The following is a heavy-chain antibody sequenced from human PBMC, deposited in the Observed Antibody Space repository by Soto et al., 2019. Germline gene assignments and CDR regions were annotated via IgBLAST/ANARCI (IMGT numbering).Heavy chain of an antibody. CDR3: ARRHLAVAVSPWFDP. J-gene: IGHJ5*02. Sequence: QVTLKESGPVLVKPTETLTLRCTVSGLSITDSEMGVSWIRQPPGQPLEWLAHIDSSGEKSYRTFLKSRLAISKDTTKSQIVLTMTNMDPADTATYYCARRHLAVAVSPWFDPWGQGSPVTGSS. D-gene: IGHD6-19*01. CDR1: GLSITDSEMG. CDR2: IDSSGEK. V-gene: IGHV2-26*01.